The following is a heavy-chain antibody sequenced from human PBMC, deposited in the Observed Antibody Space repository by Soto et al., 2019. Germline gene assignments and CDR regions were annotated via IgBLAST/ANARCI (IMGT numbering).Heavy chain of an antibody. Sequence: GGSLRLSCAASGFTFSNYAMTWVRQAPGKGLEWVSGISGSGGTTFYAGSVKGRFAISRDNSKNTLYLQMNSLGAEDTAVYYCAKSCGGDCYSRLEHCGQGTQVTVSS. D-gene: IGHD2-21*02. CDR1: GFTFSNYA. CDR2: ISGSGGTT. V-gene: IGHV3-23*01. CDR3: AKSCGGDCYSRLEH. J-gene: IGHJ1*01.